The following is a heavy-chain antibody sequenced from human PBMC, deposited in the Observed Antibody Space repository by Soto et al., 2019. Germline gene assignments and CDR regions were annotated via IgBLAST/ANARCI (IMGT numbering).Heavy chain of an antibody. CDR2: IKENGREK. CDR1: GVTFSSYW. J-gene: IGHJ4*02. CDR3: ARDSARGDY. V-gene: IGHV3-7*01. Sequence: EVQLVESGGGLVQAGGSLRLSCAASGVTFSSYWMSWVRQAPGKGLEWVANIKENGREKYYVDSVKGRFTISRDNAKNSLYLQMNSLRAEVTAVYYCARDSARGDYWGQGTLVTVSS.